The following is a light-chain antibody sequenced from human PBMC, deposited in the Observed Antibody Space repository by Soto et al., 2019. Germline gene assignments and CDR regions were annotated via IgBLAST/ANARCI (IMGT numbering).Light chain of an antibody. CDR3: QQANSFPWT. J-gene: IGKJ1*01. Sequence: DIQMTQSPSTLSASVGDRVTITCRASQSISSWLAWYQQKPGTAPKLLIYDASSLQGGVPSRFSGSGSGTEFTLTISSLQPDDFATYYCQQANSFPWTFGQGTKVDIK. CDR1: QSISSW. CDR2: DAS. V-gene: IGKV1-5*01.